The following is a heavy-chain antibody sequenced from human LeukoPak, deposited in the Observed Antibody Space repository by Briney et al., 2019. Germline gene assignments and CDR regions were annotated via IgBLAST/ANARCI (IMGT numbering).Heavy chain of an antibody. Sequence: AGTLTLTCAVSGGSFSGYYWSWIRQPPGKGLEWIGEINHSGSTNYNPSLKSGGTISLDTNKNQFSLKLSTVTGADTAVYYCAGCPQIFGVVSNKRLDYWGQGTLVTVSS. CDR1: GGSFSGYY. J-gene: IGHJ4*02. CDR2: INHSGST. CDR3: AGCPQIFGVVSNKRLDY. V-gene: IGHV4-34*01. D-gene: IGHD3-3*01.